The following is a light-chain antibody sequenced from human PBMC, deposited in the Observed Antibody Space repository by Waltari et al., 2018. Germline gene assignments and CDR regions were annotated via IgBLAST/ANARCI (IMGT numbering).Light chain of an antibody. CDR2: DDS. V-gene: IGLV3-21*04. CDR3: QVWDSSSDHWV. J-gene: IGLJ3*02. CDR1: NIGSKS. Sequence: SYVLTQPPSVSVAPGKTARITCGGNNIGSKSVHWYQQQPGQAPVLVIYDDSDRPSGIPERCSGSNSGNTATLTINGVEAGDEADYYCQVWDSSSDHWVFGGGTKLTVL.